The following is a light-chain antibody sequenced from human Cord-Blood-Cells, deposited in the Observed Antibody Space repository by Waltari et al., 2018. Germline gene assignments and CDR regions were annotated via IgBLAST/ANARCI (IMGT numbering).Light chain of an antibody. CDR1: SRDVGGYNY. CDR2: DVS. Sequence: QSALTQPASASGSPGQSITISCTGTSRDVGGYNYFSWYQQHPGKAPKLMIYDVSNRPSGVSNRFSGSKSGNTASLTISGLQAEDEADYYCSSYTSSSTYVFGTGTKVTVL. CDR3: SSYTSSSTYV. J-gene: IGLJ1*01. V-gene: IGLV2-14*01.